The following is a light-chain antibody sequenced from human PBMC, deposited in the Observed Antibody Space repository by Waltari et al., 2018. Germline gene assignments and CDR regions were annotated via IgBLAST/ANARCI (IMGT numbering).Light chain of an antibody. CDR2: GVS. Sequence: QSALTQPASVSGSPGQSIPISCTGTGSAVGGSNYVSWYQQYPGKGPKLLISGVSDRPSGISDRFSGSKSGNTASLTISGLQAEDEADYYCSSYSTINTRVFGPGTKVTVL. CDR3: SSYSTINTRV. J-gene: IGLJ1*01. CDR1: GSAVGGSNY. V-gene: IGLV2-14*01.